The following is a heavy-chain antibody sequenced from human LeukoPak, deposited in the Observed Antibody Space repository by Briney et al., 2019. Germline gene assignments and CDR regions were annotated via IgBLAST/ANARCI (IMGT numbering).Heavy chain of an antibody. Sequence: PSETLTLTCAVYGGSFSGYYWSWIRQPPGKGLEWIGEINHSGSTNYNPSLKSRVTISVDTSKNQFSLKLSSVTAANTAVYYCARGIAALYYYYMDVWGKGTTVTVSS. CDR1: GGSFSGYY. V-gene: IGHV4-34*01. CDR3: ARGIAALYYYYMDV. CDR2: INHSGST. D-gene: IGHD6-13*01. J-gene: IGHJ6*03.